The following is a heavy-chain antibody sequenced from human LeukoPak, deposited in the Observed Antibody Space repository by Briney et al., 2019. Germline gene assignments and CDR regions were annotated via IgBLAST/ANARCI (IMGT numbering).Heavy chain of an antibody. J-gene: IGHJ5*02. CDR3: AREKFYCSGGSCYLNWFDP. Sequence: GGSLRLSCAASGFTFSSYWMSWVRQAPGKGLEWVANIKQEGSEKYYVDSVKGRFTISRDNAKNSLYLQMNSLRAEDTAVYYCAREKFYCSGGSCYLNWFDPWGQGTLVTVSS. CDR2: IKQEGSEK. V-gene: IGHV3-7*03. CDR1: GFTFSSYW. D-gene: IGHD2-15*01.